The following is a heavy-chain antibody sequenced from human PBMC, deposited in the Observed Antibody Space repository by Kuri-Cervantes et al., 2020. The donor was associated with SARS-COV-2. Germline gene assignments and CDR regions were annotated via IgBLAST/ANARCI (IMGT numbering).Heavy chain of an antibody. J-gene: IGHJ4*02. D-gene: IGHD3-9*01. CDR2: IKQDGSEK. CDR1: EFIFSSSW. CDR3: ARDWLRGGFDY. Sequence: GESLKISCAASEFIFSSSWMSWVRQAPGKGLEWVANIKQDGSEKYYLDSVKGRFTICRDNAKNSLYLQMNNLRAEDTAVYYCARDWLRGGFDYWGQGTLVTVSS. V-gene: IGHV3-7*05.